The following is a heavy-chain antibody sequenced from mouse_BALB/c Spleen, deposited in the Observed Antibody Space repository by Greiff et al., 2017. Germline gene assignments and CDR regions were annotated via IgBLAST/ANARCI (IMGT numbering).Heavy chain of an antibody. Sequence: VQLQQSGPGLVKPSQSLSLTCTVTGYSITSDYAWNWIRQFPGNKLEWMGYISYSGSTSYNPSLKSRISITRDTSKNQFFLQLNSVTTEDTATYYCASAYVYAMDYWSQGTSVTVSS. J-gene: IGHJ4*01. V-gene: IGHV3-2*02. D-gene: IGHD2-14*01. CDR2: ISYSGST. CDR1: GYSITSDYA. CDR3: ASAYVYAMDY.